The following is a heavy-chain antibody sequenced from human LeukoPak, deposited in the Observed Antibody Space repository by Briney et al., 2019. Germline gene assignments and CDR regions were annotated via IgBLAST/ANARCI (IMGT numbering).Heavy chain of an antibody. J-gene: IGHJ3*02. CDR3: ARLQGSYSDAFDI. CDR1: GGSISSYY. Sequence: KPSETLSLTCTVSGGSISSYYWSWIRQPPGKGLEWIGYIYYSGSTNYNPSLKSRVTISVDTSKNQFSLKLSSVTAADTAVYYCARLQGSYSDAFDIWGQGTMVTVSS. CDR2: IYYSGST. V-gene: IGHV4-59*08. D-gene: IGHD1-26*01.